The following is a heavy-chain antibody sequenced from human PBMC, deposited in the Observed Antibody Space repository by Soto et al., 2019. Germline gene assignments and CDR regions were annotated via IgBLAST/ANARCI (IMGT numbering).Heavy chain of an antibody. CDR2: ISWNSGTI. J-gene: IGHJ6*02. D-gene: IGHD2-15*01. CDR3: AKDMRGGSGSSRYYYGLDV. Sequence: EVQLVESGGGLVQPGRSLRLSCAASGFTFDDYAMHWVRQAPGKGLEWVSGISWNSGTIVYADSVKGRFTISRDNAKKTRYLQMTSLRGEDTALYSGAKDMRGGSGSSRYYYGLDVWGPGTTVTVSS. V-gene: IGHV3-9*01. CDR1: GFTFDDYA.